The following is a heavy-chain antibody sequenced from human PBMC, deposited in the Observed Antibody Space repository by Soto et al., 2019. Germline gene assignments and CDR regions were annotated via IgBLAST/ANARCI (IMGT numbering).Heavy chain of an antibody. CDR1: GGSISSYY. CDR2: IYYSGST. D-gene: IGHD3-3*01. J-gene: IGHJ6*02. CDR3: ARVTGEGGYDFWSGYPFGYYGMDV. Sequence: SETLSLTCTVSGGSISSYYWSWIRQPPGKGLEWIGYIYYSGSTNYNPSLKSRVTISVDTSKNQFSLKLSSVTAADTAVYYCARVTGEGGYDFWSGYPFGYYGMDVWGQGTTVTSP. V-gene: IGHV4-59*01.